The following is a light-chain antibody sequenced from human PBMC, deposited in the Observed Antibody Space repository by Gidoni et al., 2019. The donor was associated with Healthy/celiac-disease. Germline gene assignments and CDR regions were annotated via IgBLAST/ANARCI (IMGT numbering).Light chain of an antibody. J-gene: IGKJ4*01. CDR2: DAS. V-gene: IGKV1-33*01. CDR3: QQYDNLPLT. CDR1: QDISNY. Sequence: DIQMTQSPSSLSASVGDRVTITCQASQDISNYLNWYQQKPGKAPKHLIYDASNLETGVPSRFSGSGSGTDFTFTISSLQPEDIATYHCQQYDNLPLTFGGGTKVEIK.